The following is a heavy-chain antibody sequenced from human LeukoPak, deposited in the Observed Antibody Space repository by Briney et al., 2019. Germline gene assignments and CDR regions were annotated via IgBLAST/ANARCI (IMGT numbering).Heavy chain of an antibody. CDR3: ARDLVRILDY. V-gene: IGHV1-2*02. CDR1: GYTFSDYY. CDR2: INPNNGGT. Sequence: ASVKVSCKASGYTFSDYYLHWVRQAPGQGLEWMAWINPNNGGTNYAQNFQGRVTVTRDTSISTTYMELNNLRSDDTAVYYCARDLVRILDYWGQGTLVTVSS. D-gene: IGHD2-15*01. J-gene: IGHJ4*02.